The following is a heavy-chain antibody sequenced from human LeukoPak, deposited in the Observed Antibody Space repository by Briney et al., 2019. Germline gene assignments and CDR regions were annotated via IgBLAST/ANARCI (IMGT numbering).Heavy chain of an antibody. CDR1: GASVTSHH. Sequence: PSETLSLTCAVSGASVTSHHWAWIRQSAGKGLEWVGRVHFSGSTNYNPSLRSRVAISLDKSKNELSLTLKSVSAADTAYYCTRDESSRDDSGGYHYWGRGVLVTVSS. CDR2: VHFSGST. V-gene: IGHV4-4*07. D-gene: IGHD3-22*01. J-gene: IGHJ4*02. CDR3: TRDESSRDDSGGYHY.